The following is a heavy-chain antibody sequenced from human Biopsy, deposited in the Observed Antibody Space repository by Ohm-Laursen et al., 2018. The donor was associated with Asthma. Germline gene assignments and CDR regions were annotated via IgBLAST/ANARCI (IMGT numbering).Heavy chain of an antibody. D-gene: IGHD3-10*01. Sequence: SSAKVSCKTSGYTFNSAGITWVRQAPGQGLEWMGWISVYNGNTKVAQKLQDRVTMITDTSTSTAYMELRSLRSDDTAVYFCARAVDYSHYYGIDVWGQGTTVTVS. CDR1: GYTFNSAG. V-gene: IGHV1-18*01. J-gene: IGHJ6*02. CDR2: ISVYNGNT. CDR3: ARAVDYSHYYGIDV.